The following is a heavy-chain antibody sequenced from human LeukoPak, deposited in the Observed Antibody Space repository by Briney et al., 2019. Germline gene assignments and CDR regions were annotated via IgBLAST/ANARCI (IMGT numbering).Heavy chain of an antibody. CDR1: GGTLSTYE. CDR3: ATRLPFTGYKN. CDR2: MSRTAGRI. Sequence: HPGGSLRLSCTIFGGTLSTYEFNWVRQAPGKRPEWISYMSRTAGRIDHADSVKGRFTMSRDNAKNSVYLQMNSLRVDDTAIYYCATRLPFTGYKNWGQGTLVTVSS. J-gene: IGHJ4*01. V-gene: IGHV3-48*03. D-gene: IGHD5-24*01.